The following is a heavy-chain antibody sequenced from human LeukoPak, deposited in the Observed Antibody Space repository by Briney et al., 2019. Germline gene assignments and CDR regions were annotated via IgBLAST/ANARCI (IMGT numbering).Heavy chain of an antibody. J-gene: IGHJ4*02. CDR1: GFTFSSYA. Sequence: GGSLRLSCAASGFTFSSYAMHWVRQAPGKGLEWVAVISYDGSNKYYADSVKGRFTISRDNSKNTLYLQMNSLRAEDTAVYYCAKDQDITMIVVVTPFGYWGQGTLVTVSS. D-gene: IGHD3-22*01. CDR3: AKDQDITMIVVVTPFGY. V-gene: IGHV3-30-3*01. CDR2: ISYDGSNK.